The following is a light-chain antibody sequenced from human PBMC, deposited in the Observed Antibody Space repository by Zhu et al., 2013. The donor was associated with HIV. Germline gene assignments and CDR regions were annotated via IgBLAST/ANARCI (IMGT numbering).Light chain of an antibody. J-gene: IGKJ1*01. CDR2: GAS. CDR1: QGVKNNY. Sequence: VLTQSPATLSLSPGERATLSCRASQGVKNNYVAWYQQKPGQAPRLLIYGASTRATGIPDRFSGSGSGTDFTLTISRLEPEDFAVYYCQQYHTSPLSTFGQGTKVEIK. V-gene: IGKV3-20*01. CDR3: QQYHTSPLST.